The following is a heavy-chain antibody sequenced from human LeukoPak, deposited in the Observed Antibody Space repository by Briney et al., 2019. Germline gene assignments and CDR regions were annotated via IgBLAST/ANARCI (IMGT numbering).Heavy chain of an antibody. D-gene: IGHD2-2*01. V-gene: IGHV1-69*05. J-gene: IGHJ5*02. CDR2: ITPIFRTP. CDR1: GGTFSTTT. Sequence: ASVKVSCKASGGTFSTTTINWVRQAPGQGLEWMGGITPIFRTPNYAQKFQGRVTITRDTSASTAYMELSSLRSEDTAVYYCARDAAAIMWFDPWGQGTLVTVS. CDR3: ARDAAAIMWFDP.